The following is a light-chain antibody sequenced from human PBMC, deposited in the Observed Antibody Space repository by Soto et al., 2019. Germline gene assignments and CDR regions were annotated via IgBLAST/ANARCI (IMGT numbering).Light chain of an antibody. V-gene: IGKV3-15*01. J-gene: IGKJ1*01. CDR2: GAS. CDR3: QQYNNWPRT. Sequence: ILMPQSPATLSLAPGDRATLSCRASQSISANLAWYQQKPGQTPRLLIYGASTRASGVPAKFSGSGSGTEFTLTISSLQSEDFAVYYCQQYNNWPRTFGQGTKVDI. CDR1: QSISAN.